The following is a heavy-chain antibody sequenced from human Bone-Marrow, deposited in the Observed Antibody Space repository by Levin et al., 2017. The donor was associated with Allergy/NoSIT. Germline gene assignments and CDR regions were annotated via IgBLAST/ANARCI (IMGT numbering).Heavy chain of an antibody. J-gene: IGHJ4*02. CDR1: GLTFSSFA. D-gene: IGHD4-17*01. CDR3: AKGIDYGDYEFDS. V-gene: IGHV3-23*01. Sequence: GGSLRLSCTLSGLTFSSFAMGWVRQAPGKGLEWVSAISGSGASTYDADFVKGRFAISRDNLVNTVYLQMNNLRREDTAVYYCAKGIDYGDYEFDSWGQGALVSVSS. CDR2: ISGSGAST.